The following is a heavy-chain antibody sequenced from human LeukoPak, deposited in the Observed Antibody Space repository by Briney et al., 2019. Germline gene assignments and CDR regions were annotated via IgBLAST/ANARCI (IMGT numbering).Heavy chain of an antibody. D-gene: IGHD2-2*01. V-gene: IGHV1-46*01. CDR2: INPSGGST. J-gene: IGHJ6*03. CDR1: GYTFTSYY. Sequence: GASVKVSCKASGYTFTSYYMHWVRQAPGQGLEWMGIINPSGGSTSYAQEFQGRVTMTRDMSTSTVYMELSSLRSEDTAVYYCAREGCSSTSCQTYYYYYYMDVWGKGTTVTVSS. CDR3: AREGCSSTSCQTYYYYYYMDV.